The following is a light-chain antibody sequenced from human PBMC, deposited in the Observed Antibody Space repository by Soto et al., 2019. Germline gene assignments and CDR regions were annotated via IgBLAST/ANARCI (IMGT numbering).Light chain of an antibody. J-gene: IGLJ2*01. CDR2: DVT. CDR3: SSYAGGGNPVL. Sequence: QSALTQPHSASGSLGQSVTISCTGTSSDAGGYNDVSWHQQHPGKAPKVMIYDVTKQPPGVPDRLSGAKSGNTASLTVSGLQAEDEAEYFCSSYAGGGNPVLLGGGTKLTVL. CDR1: SSDAGGYND. V-gene: IGLV2-8*01.